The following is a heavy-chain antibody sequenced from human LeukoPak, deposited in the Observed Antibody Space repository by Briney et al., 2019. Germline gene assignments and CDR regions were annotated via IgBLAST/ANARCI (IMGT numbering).Heavy chain of an antibody. D-gene: IGHD3-10*02. CDR1: GFTFSSYE. Sequence: GGSLRLSCAASGFTFSSYEMNWVRQAPSRGGEWVSYIISSGSTIYCADSVKGRFTITRDNAKNSLYLQMNSLRAEDTAVYYCAELGITMIGGVWGKGTTVTISS. CDR2: IISSGSTI. CDR3: AELGITMIGGV. V-gene: IGHV3-48*03. J-gene: IGHJ6*04.